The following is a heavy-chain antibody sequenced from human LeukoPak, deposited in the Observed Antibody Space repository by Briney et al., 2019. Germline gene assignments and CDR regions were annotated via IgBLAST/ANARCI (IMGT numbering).Heavy chain of an antibody. V-gene: IGHV4-39*01. CDR2: IYYGGTT. CDR3: ARRGLAVAAH. J-gene: IGHJ4*02. Sequence: SETLSLTCTVSDGSISSGNYYWAWIRQPPGKGLEWIGSIYYGGTTYYSPSLESRVTISADSSKNQFSLRLTSVTAADTAVYYCARRGLAVAAHWGQGSLVTVSS. CDR1: DGSISSGNYY. D-gene: IGHD6-19*01.